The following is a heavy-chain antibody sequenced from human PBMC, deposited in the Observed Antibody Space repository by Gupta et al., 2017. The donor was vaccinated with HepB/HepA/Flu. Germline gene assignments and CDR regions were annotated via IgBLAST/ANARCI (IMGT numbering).Heavy chain of an antibody. CDR2: ISYDESKT. V-gene: IGHV3-30-3*01. CDR1: GFTFSSYS. CDR3: ARTIQLERRPFDY. D-gene: IGHD1-1*01. Sequence: QVQLVESGGGVVQSGRSLGLSCVVSGFTFSSYSMNWVRQSPVKGLEWVAVISYDESKTYYADSVKGRFTNSRDNSKNTLFLQMNSLTADDTAVYYCARTIQLERRPFDYWGQGTLVTVSS. J-gene: IGHJ4*02.